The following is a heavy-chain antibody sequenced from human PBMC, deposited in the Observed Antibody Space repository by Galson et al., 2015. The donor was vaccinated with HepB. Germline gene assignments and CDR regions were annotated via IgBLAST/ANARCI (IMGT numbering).Heavy chain of an antibody. D-gene: IGHD3-10*01. CDR3: ARDLRLDYYGSGSKLYYGMDV. CDR1: GYTFTSYY. J-gene: IGHJ6*02. Sequence: SVKVSCKASGYTFTSYYMHWVRQAPGQGLEWMGITNPSGGSTSYAQKLQGRVTMTRDTSTSTVYMELSSLRSEDTAVYYCARDLRLDYYGSGSKLYYGMDVWGQGTTVTVSS. V-gene: IGHV1-46*04. CDR2: TNPSGGST.